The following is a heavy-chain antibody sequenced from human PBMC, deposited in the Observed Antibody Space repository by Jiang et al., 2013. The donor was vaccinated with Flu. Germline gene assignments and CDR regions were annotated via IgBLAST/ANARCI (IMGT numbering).Heavy chain of an antibody. CDR3: ATDRVTAGYSSGWYHPLDF. CDR1: GFTFNNAW. J-gene: IGHJ4*02. Sequence: VQLLESGGGLAKPGGSLRLSCVGSGFTFNNAWMIWVRQAPGKGLEWVGRIKAITDGGTTEYAAPVKGRFTISRDDSKSTVYLQMNGLKTEDTALYYCATDRVTAGYSSGWYHPLDFWGQGTLVHRLV. V-gene: IGHV3-15*01. CDR2: IKAITDGGTT. D-gene: IGHD6-19*01.